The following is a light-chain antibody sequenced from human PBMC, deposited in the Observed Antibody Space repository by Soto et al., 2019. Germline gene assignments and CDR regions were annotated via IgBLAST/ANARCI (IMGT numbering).Light chain of an antibody. CDR1: SSDVGGYNY. J-gene: IGLJ1*01. CDR3: SSYTSSSTRV. CDR2: DVS. Sequence: QPSPRFGSPWQAGTLSRPGNSSDVGGYNYVSWYQQHPGKAPKLMIYDVSNRPSGVSNRFSGSKSGNTASLTISGLQAEDEADYYCSSYTSSSTRVFGTGTKVTVL. V-gene: IGLV2-14*01.